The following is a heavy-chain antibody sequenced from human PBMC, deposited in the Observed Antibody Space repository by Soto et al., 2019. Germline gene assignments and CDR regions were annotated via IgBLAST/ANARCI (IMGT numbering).Heavy chain of an antibody. CDR1: GYSFTNYW. V-gene: IGHV5-51*03. Sequence: EVQLVQSGAEVKKPGESLKISCKGSGYSFTNYWIGWVRQMPGKGLEWMGIIYPGDSDNRYSPSFQGQVTISADKSISTAYLPWSSLKASDTAMYYCARAMVRGKNYYGVDVWGQGTTVTVSS. J-gene: IGHJ6*01. CDR3: ARAMVRGKNYYGVDV. D-gene: IGHD3-10*01. CDR2: IYPGDSDN.